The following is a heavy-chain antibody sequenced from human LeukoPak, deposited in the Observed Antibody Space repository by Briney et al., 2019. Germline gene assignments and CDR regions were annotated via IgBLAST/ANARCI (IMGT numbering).Heavy chain of an antibody. CDR1: GFTFSSYA. CDR2: ISSSSSYI. V-gene: IGHV3-21*01. CDR3: ARDLYSSSSFDY. Sequence: GGSLRLSCAASGFTFSSYAMSWVRQAPGKGLEWVSSISSSSSYIYYADSVKGRFTISRDNAKNSLYLQMNSLRAEDTAVYYCARDLYSSSSFDYWGQGTLVTVSS. D-gene: IGHD6-6*01. J-gene: IGHJ4*02.